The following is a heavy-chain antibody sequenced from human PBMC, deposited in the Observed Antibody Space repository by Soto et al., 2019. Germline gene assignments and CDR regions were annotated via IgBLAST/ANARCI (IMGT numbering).Heavy chain of an antibody. CDR2: IIPILGIA. J-gene: IGHJ5*02. CDR1: GGIFSSYT. Sequence: QVQLVQSGAEVKKPGSSVKVSCKASGGIFSSYTISWVRQAPGQGLEWMGRIIPILGIANYAQKFQGRVTITADKSTSTAYMELSSLRSEDTAVYYCARIGYDILTGYLRWFDPWGQGTLVTVSS. CDR3: ARIGYDILTGYLRWFDP. V-gene: IGHV1-69*02. D-gene: IGHD3-9*01.